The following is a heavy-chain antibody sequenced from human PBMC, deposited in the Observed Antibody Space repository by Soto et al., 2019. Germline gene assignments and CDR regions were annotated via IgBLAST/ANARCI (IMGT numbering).Heavy chain of an antibody. Sequence: QVQLQESGPGLVRSSETLSLTCTVSGDSIRNYYWAWVRQSPGKGLEWIGYIDDTGSTNYSPSLKSRVTISLDTSKKHFSLKLSSVTAADTAVYFCARVNSPFRPLPGRHDYFCDSWGQGTLVTVSS. CDR2: IDDTGST. CDR3: ARVNSPFRPLPGRHDYFCDS. CDR1: GDSIRNYY. J-gene: IGHJ4*02. V-gene: IGHV4-59*01. D-gene: IGHD4-17*01.